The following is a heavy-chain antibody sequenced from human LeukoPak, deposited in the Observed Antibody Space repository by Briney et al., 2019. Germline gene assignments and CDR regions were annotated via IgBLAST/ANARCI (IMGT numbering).Heavy chain of an antibody. Sequence: SETLSLTCTVSGGSISSYYWSWIRQPPGKGLEWIGYIYYSGSTNYNPSLKSRVTISVDTSKNQFSLKLSSVTAADTAVYYCARQGVLWFGESPLGMDVWGQGTTVTVS. CDR1: GGSISSYY. V-gene: IGHV4-59*08. J-gene: IGHJ6*02. D-gene: IGHD3-10*01. CDR2: IYYSGST. CDR3: ARQGVLWFGESPLGMDV.